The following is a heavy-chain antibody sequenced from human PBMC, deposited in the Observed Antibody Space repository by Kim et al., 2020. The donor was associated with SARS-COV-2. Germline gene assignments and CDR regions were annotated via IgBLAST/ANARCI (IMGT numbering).Heavy chain of an antibody. CDR3: ARLRAGVRD. CDR2: GNT. D-gene: IGHD2-8*01. V-gene: IGHV1-8*01. Sequence: GNTGYAQKFQGRVTMTRNTSISTAYMELSSLRSEDTAVYYCARLRAGVRDWGQGTLVTVSS. J-gene: IGHJ4*02.